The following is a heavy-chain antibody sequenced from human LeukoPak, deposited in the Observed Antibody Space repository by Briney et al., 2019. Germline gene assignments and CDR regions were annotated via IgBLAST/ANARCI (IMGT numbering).Heavy chain of an antibody. Sequence: PSETLSLTCTVSGGSISSGGYYWSWIRQHPGKGLEWIGYIYYSGSTYYNPSLKSRVTISVDTSKNQFSLKLSSVTAADTAVYYCARGLTRNWGGGVDYWGQGTLVTVSS. J-gene: IGHJ4*02. CDR3: ARGLTRNWGGGVDY. CDR2: IYYSGST. D-gene: IGHD7-27*01. CDR1: GGSISSGGYY. V-gene: IGHV4-31*03.